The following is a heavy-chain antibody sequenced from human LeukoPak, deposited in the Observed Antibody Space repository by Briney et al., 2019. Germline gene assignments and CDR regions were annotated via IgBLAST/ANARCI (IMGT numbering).Heavy chain of an antibody. Sequence: GGCLRLSCAVSGFTPSDFYTSCIPDAPAKGLWRGSYISSSSSYTNYADPVKGRFTISRDNAKSSLYLQMNSLRAEDTAVYYCARVGGGYDPYYFDYWGQGTLVTVSS. CDR3: ARVGGGYDPYYFDY. CDR2: ISSSSSYT. D-gene: IGHD5-12*01. CDR1: GFTPSDFY. V-gene: IGHV3-11*06. J-gene: IGHJ4*02.